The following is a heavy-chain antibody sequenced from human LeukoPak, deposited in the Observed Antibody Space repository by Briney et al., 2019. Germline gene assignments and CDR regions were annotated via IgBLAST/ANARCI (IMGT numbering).Heavy chain of an antibody. CDR3: ARDQIGYYDFWSGSRGDAFDI. J-gene: IGHJ3*02. V-gene: IGHV4-59*01. D-gene: IGHD3-3*01. CDR1: GGSISSYY. Sequence: SETLSLTCAVSGGSISSYYWSWIRQPPGKGLEWIGNIYNSGSTNYNPSLKSRVTISVDTSKNQFSLKLSSVTAADTAVYYCARDQIGYYDFWSGSRGDAFDIWGQGTMVTVSS. CDR2: IYNSGST.